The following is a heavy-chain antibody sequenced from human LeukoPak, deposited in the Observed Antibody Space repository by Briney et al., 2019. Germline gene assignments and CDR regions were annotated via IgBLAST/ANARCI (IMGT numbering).Heavy chain of an antibody. CDR3: ARWDENIYGQPQGGSLDY. CDR2: ISPSGGST. D-gene: IGHD5-18*01. Sequence: ASVKVSCKASGNTFTSYYIHWVRQAPGQGLEWMGIISPSGGSTSYAQTFEGRVNMRRDTSTSTVYMELSSLRSEDTAVYYCARWDENIYGQPQGGSLDYWGQGTLVTVSS. V-gene: IGHV1-46*01. CDR1: GNTFTSYY. J-gene: IGHJ4*02.